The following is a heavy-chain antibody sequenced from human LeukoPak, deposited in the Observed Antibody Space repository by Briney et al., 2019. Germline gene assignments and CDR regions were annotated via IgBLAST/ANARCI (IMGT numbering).Heavy chain of an antibody. J-gene: IGHJ4*02. Sequence: GGSLRLSCAASGFTFSSYGMHWVRQAPGKGLEWVAVISYDGSNKYYADSVKGRFTISRDNSKNTLYLQMNSLRAEDTAVYYCARAQRYTSGWYFDYWGQGTLVTVSS. CDR2: ISYDGSNK. D-gene: IGHD6-19*01. V-gene: IGHV3-30*03. CDR1: GFTFSSYG. CDR3: ARAQRYTSGWYFDY.